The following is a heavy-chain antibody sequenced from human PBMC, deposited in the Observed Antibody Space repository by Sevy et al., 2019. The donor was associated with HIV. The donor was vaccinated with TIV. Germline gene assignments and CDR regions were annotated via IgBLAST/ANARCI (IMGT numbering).Heavy chain of an antibody. CDR2: IRGGGGST. J-gene: IGHJ4*02. CDR3: AKDYEFGSGSLMGLFDY. D-gene: IGHD3-10*01. CDR1: GFTFSNYA. V-gene: IGHV3-23*01. Sequence: GGSLRLSCVASGFTFSNYAMSWVRQAPGKGLEWVSAIRGGGGSTYYADCVKGRFTMSRDNSMNTVYLRMNSLRAEDTALYYCAKDYEFGSGSLMGLFDYWGQGTLVTVSS.